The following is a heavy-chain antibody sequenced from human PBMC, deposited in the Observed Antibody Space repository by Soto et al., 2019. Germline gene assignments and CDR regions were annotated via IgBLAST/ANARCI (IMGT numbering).Heavy chain of an antibody. D-gene: IGHD3-10*01. Sequence: QVQLVQSGAEVKKPGASVKVSCKASGYTFTSYYMHWVRQAPGQGLEWMGMINPSGGSASYTQKFQRRVTMTRDTSTNTIYMELSSLRSEDTAVYYCARSHYYGSGAYTPDDNWGQGTLVIVSS. CDR1: GYTFTSYY. V-gene: IGHV1-46*03. CDR2: INPSGGSA. CDR3: ARSHYYGSGAYTPDDN. J-gene: IGHJ4*02.